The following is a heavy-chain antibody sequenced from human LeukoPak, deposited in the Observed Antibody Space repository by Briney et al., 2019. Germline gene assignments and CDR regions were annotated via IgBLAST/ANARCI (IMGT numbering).Heavy chain of an antibody. CDR2: IRSKANSYAT. V-gene: IGHV3-73*01. CDR3: TRRGPITFGGVIVEN. D-gene: IGHD3-16*02. J-gene: IGHJ4*02. CDR1: GFTFSGSA. Sequence: GRSLRLSCAASGFTFSGSAMHWVRQASGKGLEWVGRIRSKANSYATAYAASVKGRFTISRDDSKNTAYLQMNSLKAEDTAVYYCTRRGPITFGGVIVENWGQGTLVTVSS.